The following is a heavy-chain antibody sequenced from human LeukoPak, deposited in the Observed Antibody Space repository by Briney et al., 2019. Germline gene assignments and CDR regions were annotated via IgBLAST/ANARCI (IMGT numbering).Heavy chain of an antibody. CDR2: IYSGGST. CDR1: GFTVSSNY. D-gene: IGHD6-13*01. V-gene: IGHV3-53*01. Sequence: GGSLRLSCAASGFTVSSNYMSWVRQAPGKGLEWVSVIYSGGSTYYADSVKGRFTISRDNSKNTLYLQMNSLRAEDTAVYYCARRRSSSWSYFDYWGQGTLVTVSS. J-gene: IGHJ4*02. CDR3: ARRRSSSWSYFDY.